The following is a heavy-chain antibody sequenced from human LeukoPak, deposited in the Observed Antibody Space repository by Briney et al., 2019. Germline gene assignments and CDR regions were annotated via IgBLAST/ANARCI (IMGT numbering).Heavy chain of an antibody. V-gene: IGHV1-69*01. Sequence: GSSVKVSCKASGGTFSSYAISWVRQAPGQGLEWMGGIIPIFGTANYAQKFQGRVTITADESTSTAYMELSSLRSEDTAVYYCPRAAAGIMADYYYYYGMDVWGQGTTVTVSS. CDR1: GGTFSSYA. CDR3: PRAAAGIMADYYYYYGMDV. D-gene: IGHD6-13*01. CDR2: IIPIFGTA. J-gene: IGHJ6*02.